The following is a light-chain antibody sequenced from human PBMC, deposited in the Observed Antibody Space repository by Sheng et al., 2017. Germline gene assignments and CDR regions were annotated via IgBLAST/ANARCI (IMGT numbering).Light chain of an antibody. CDR2: GAS. Sequence: EFVLTQSPGTLSLSPGERAILSCRASQSGGTLAWYQHKPGQAPRLLIYGASNRATGIPDRFSGSGSGTDFTLVISRLEPEDFAVYYCQHFGGSPLYTFGQGTKVEIK. CDR3: QHFGGSPLYT. V-gene: IGKV3-20*01. J-gene: IGKJ2*01. CDR1: QSGGT.